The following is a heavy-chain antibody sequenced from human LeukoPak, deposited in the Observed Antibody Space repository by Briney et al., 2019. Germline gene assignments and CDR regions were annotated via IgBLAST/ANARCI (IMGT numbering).Heavy chain of an antibody. CDR2: ISYDGSNK. Sequence: GGSLRLSCAASGFTFSSYAMHWVRQAPGKGLEWVAVISYDGSNKYYADSVKGRFIISRDNSKNTLYLQMNSLRAEDTAVYYCARERANYFDYWGQGTLVTVSS. CDR3: ARERANYFDY. V-gene: IGHV3-30-3*01. J-gene: IGHJ4*02. D-gene: IGHD5-12*01. CDR1: GFTFSSYA.